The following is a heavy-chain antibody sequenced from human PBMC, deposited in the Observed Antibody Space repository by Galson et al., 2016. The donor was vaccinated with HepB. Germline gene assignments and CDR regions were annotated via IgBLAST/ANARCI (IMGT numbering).Heavy chain of an antibody. Sequence: QSGAEVKKPGESLKISCQGSGYKFSNYWIAWVRQMPGKGLEWMGRIDPTDSYTDYSPSFQGHVTISADKSISTAYLQWTSLKASDTAMYYCARRHRNYYYGMDVWGQGTTVTVSS. D-gene: IGHD2-21*01. CDR1: GYKFSNYW. V-gene: IGHV5-10-1*01. CDR2: IDPTDSYT. CDR3: ARRHRNYYYGMDV. J-gene: IGHJ6*02.